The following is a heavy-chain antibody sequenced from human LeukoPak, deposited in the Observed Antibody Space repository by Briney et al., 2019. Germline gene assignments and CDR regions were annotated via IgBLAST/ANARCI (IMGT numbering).Heavy chain of an antibody. V-gene: IGHV3-53*01. CDR2: IDNGGNT. J-gene: IGHJ4*02. D-gene: IGHD6-6*01. CDR3: ARDGSARSLGN. Sequence: GGPLRLSCAASGFSVSSNYMSWVRQAPGKGLGWVSVIDNGGNTYYADSVKGRFTISRDNSKNTLYLQMNSLRAEDTAVYYCARDGSARSLGNWGQGTLVSVSS. CDR1: GFSVSSNY.